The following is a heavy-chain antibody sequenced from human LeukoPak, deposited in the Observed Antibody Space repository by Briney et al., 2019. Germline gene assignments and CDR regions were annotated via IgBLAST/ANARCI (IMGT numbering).Heavy chain of an antibody. Sequence: GGSLRLSCTASGFTFGDYAMSWFRQAPGKGLEWVGFIRSKAYGGTTEYAASVKGRFTISRDDSKSIAYLQMNSLKTEDTAVYYCTAHYDILTGYSPFRYWGQGTLVIVSS. CDR3: TAHYDILTGYSPFRY. J-gene: IGHJ4*02. V-gene: IGHV3-49*03. CDR2: IRSKAYGGTT. D-gene: IGHD3-9*01. CDR1: GFTFGDYA.